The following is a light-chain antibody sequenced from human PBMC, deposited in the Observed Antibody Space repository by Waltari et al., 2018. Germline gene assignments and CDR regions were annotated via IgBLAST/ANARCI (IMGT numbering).Light chain of an antibody. CDR1: QSISSY. V-gene: IGKV3-11*01. CDR2: DAS. Sequence: EIVLTQSPATLSLSPGERATLSCRASQSISSYLAWYQQTPGQAPRLLIYDASNRAIGIPARCSGSGSGTDFTLTISSLEPEDFAVYYCHQRSDWRTFGQGTKVEIK. J-gene: IGKJ1*01. CDR3: HQRSDWRT.